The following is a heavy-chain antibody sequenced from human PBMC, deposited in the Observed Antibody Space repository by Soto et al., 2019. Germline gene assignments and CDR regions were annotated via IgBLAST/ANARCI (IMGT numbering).Heavy chain of an antibody. CDR3: ARARYGSSWGLRSVPYYYYYGMDV. Sequence: QSQTLSLTCAISGDSVSSNSAAWNWIRQSPSRGLEWLGRTYYRSKWYNDYAVSVKSRITINPDTSKNQFSLQLNSVTPEDTAVYYCARARYGSSWGLRSVPYYYYYGMDVWGQGTTVTVSS. J-gene: IGHJ6*02. V-gene: IGHV6-1*01. CDR1: GDSVSSNSAA. CDR2: TYYRSKWYN. D-gene: IGHD6-13*01.